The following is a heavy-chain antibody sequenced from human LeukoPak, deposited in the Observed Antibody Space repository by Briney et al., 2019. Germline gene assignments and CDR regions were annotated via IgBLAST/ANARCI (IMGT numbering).Heavy chain of an antibody. CDR2: ISTSSYI. CDR1: GFTFSSYS. J-gene: IGHJ4*03. Sequence: GGSLRLSCAASGFTFSSYSMNWVRQAPGKGLEWVSSISTSSYIYYADSVKGRFTISRDNAKNSLYLQMNSLRAEDTAVYYCAREGGYCSGGSCRYFDYWGQGTTVAVSS. D-gene: IGHD2-15*01. CDR3: AREGGYCSGGSCRYFDY. V-gene: IGHV3-21*01.